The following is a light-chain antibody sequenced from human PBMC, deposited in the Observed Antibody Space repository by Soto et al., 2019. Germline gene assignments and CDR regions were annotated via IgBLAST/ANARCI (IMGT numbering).Light chain of an antibody. CDR1: QSVLYSSNNKNY. V-gene: IGKV4-1*01. Sequence: DIVMTQSPDSLAVSLGEGATINCKSSQSVLYSSNNKNYLAWYQQKPGQPPKLLIYWASTRESGVPDRFSGSGSGTDFTLTISSLQAEDVAVYYCQQYYSNQWTFSQWTKVDIK. CDR2: WAS. CDR3: QQYYSNQWT. J-gene: IGKJ1*01.